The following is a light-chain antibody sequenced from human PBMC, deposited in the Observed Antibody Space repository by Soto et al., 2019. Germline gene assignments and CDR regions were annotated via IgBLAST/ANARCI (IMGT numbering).Light chain of an antibody. CDR1: QSVNSNY. CDR2: GAS. J-gene: IGKJ4*01. Sequence: ETVLTQSPGTLSLSPGESATLSCGASQSVNSNYLAWYQQKPGQTPRLLIYGASSRATGIQDRFSGSGSGTDFTLTITRLEPEDFAVYYCQQYGVSPLTFGGGTKVESK. V-gene: IGKV3-20*01. CDR3: QQYGVSPLT.